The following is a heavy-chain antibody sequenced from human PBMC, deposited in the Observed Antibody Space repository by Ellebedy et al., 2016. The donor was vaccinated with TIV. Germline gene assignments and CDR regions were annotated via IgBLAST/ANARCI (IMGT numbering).Heavy chain of an antibody. D-gene: IGHD1-26*01. CDR1: GYTFTGYY. Sequence: ASVKVSCKASGYTFTGYYMHWVRQAPGQGLEWMGWINPNSGGTNYAQKFQGRVTMTRDTSISTAYMELSRLRSDDTAVYFCATKSGQYSGSYTSDYWGQGTLVTVSS. CDR3: ATKSGQYSGSYTSDY. V-gene: IGHV1-2*02. CDR2: INPNSGGT. J-gene: IGHJ4*02.